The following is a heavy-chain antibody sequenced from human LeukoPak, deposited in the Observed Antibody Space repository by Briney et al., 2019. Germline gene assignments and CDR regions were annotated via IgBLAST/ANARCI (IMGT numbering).Heavy chain of an antibody. V-gene: IGHV4-4*07. CDR2: IYTSGNT. Sequence: PSETLRLPCTVSGDSFSKYYWIWIRQPAGKGLEWIGLIYTSGNTNYNPSLKSRVTMSVDTSKNQFSLKLSSVTAADTAVYYCARVRGNTSIALFDYWGQGTLVTVSS. CDR3: ARVRGNTSIALFDY. CDR1: GDSFSKYY. J-gene: IGHJ4*02. D-gene: IGHD5-18*01.